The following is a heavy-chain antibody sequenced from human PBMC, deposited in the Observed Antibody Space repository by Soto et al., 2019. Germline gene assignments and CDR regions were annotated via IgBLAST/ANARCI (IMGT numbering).Heavy chain of an antibody. Sequence: PGGSLRLACAASGFTFDEYALTWVRQAPGKGLEWVSAINGSGGRKNYADSVKGRFTISRDNSKNTLFLQKNSLRAEDTAVYYCAKDFLQDWGQ. J-gene: IGHJ1*01. CDR1: GFTFDEYA. V-gene: IGHV3-23*01. CDR2: INGSGGRK. CDR3: AKDFLQD.